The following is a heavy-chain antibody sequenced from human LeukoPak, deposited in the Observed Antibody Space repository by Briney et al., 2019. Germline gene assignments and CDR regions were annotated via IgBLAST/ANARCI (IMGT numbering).Heavy chain of an antibody. CDR2: ISFDGGNK. Sequence: GGSLRLSCAASGFTFSSHGMHWVRQAPGKGLEWVAVISFDGGNKHYADSVKGRFTISRDNSKNTLYLQLNSLRAEDTAVYYCASTRSSDFDYWGQGTLVTVSS. CDR3: ASTRSSDFDY. V-gene: IGHV3-30*03. J-gene: IGHJ4*02. D-gene: IGHD6-6*01. CDR1: GFTFSSHG.